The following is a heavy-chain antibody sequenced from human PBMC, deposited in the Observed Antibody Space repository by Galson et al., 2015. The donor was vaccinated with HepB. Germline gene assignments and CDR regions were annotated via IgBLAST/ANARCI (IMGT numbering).Heavy chain of an antibody. CDR1: GGSISSYY. Sequence: QVQLQESGPGLVKPSETLSLTCTVSGGSISSYYWSWIRQPPGKGLERIGYIYYSGSTNYNPSLKSRVTISVDTSKNQFSLKLSSVTAADTAVYYCARGDGQLAMDVWGKGTTVTVSS. J-gene: IGHJ6*04. CDR3: ARGDGQLAMDV. CDR2: IYYSGST. V-gene: IGHV4-59*01. D-gene: IGHD6-6*01.